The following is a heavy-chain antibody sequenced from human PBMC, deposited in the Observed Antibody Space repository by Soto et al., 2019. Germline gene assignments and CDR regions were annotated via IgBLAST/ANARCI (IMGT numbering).Heavy chain of an antibody. J-gene: IGHJ5*02. CDR2: IYHTGST. D-gene: IGHD2-2*01. CDR3: ARGEVSSTSAAHYNWFDP. V-gene: IGHV4-30-2*01. CDR1: GGSISRGGYS. Sequence: PSEILSLTCVVSGGSISRGGYSWSWIRQPPGMGLELIGYIYHTGSTYYNPSLKSRVTISIDRSKRQFSLRVTSVTAADTAVYYCARGEVSSTSAAHYNWFDPWGQGALVTVSS.